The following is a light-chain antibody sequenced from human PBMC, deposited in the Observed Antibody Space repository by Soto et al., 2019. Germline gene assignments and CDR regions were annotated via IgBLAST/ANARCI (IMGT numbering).Light chain of an antibody. J-gene: IGKJ2*01. CDR2: GAS. V-gene: IGKV3-20*01. Sequence: EIVLTQSPGTLSLSPGERATLSCRASQSVSSSHLAWYQQKPGQTPRPLIDGASTRATGIPDRFSGSGSGADFTLTISRLEPDDFEVYYCQQDGGSPYTFGQGTKVEFK. CDR1: QSVSSSH. CDR3: QQDGGSPYT.